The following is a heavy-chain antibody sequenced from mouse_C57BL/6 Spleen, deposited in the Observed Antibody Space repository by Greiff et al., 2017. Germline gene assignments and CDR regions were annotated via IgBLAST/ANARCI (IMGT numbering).Heavy chain of an antibody. CDR2: ISSGSSTI. CDR1: GFTFSDYG. D-gene: IGHD2-5*01. Sequence: EVKLVESGGGLVKPGGSLKLSCAASGFTFSDYGMHWVRQAPEKGLEWVAYISSGSSTIYYADTVKGRFTISRDNAKNTLFLQMTSLRSEDTAMYYCARAYYSNYVWFAYWGQGTLVTVSA. CDR3: ARAYYSNYVWFAY. V-gene: IGHV5-17*01. J-gene: IGHJ3*01.